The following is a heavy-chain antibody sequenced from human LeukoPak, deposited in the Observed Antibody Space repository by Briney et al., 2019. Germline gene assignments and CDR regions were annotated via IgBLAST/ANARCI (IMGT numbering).Heavy chain of an antibody. CDR2: IYYSGST. CDR3: ARVPQYYYDQGAFDI. J-gene: IGHJ3*02. Sequence: SETLSLTCAVYGGSFSGYYWSWIRQPPGKGLEWIGYIYYSGSTNYNPSLKSRATISVDTSKNQFSLKLSSVTAADTAVYYCARVPQYYYDQGAFDIWGQGTMVTVSS. CDR1: GGSFSGYY. D-gene: IGHD3-22*01. V-gene: IGHV4-59*01.